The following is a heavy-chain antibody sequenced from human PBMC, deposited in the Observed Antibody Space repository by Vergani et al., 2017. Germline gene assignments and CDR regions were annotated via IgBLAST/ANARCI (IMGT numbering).Heavy chain of an antibody. Sequence: EVQLVESGGGLVQPGGSLRLSCADSGLIFSRFDMNWVRQAPGKGLEWVSSISSSSSYIHYSDSLKGRFTISRDNTKNSLSLQMSGLRVEDTAVYYCVRLPRGPWNFDLWGRGTLITVSS. CDR1: GLIFSRFD. CDR3: VRLPRGPWNFDL. J-gene: IGHJ2*01. CDR2: ISSSSSYI. V-gene: IGHV3-21*06.